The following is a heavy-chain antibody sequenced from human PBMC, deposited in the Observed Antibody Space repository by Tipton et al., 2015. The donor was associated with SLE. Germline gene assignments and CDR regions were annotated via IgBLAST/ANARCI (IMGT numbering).Heavy chain of an antibody. Sequence: QSGAEVKKPGASVKVSCKASGFTFINYAFSWVRQAPGQGLEWMGWISPYNGDTKYAQKVQGRLTLTTETSTSTAYMELRSLTSDDSAIYYCATVGDTGLQRSDSWGQGTLVTVSS. D-gene: IGHD1-26*01. CDR3: ATVGDTGLQRSDS. CDR1: GFTFINYA. V-gene: IGHV1-18*01. J-gene: IGHJ4*02. CDR2: ISPYNGDT.